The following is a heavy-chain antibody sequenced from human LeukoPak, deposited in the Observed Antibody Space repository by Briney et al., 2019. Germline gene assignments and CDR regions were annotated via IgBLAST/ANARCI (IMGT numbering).Heavy chain of an antibody. D-gene: IGHD3-16*01. CDR3: ARAPRGIFDY. CDR2: TYYRSKWYN. J-gene: IGHJ4*02. CDR1: GDTVSSNSAA. Sequence: SQTLSLTCAISGDTVSSNSAAWNWIRQSPPRGLEWLGRTYYRSKWYNDYAVSVKSRITVNPDTSKNQFSLQLSSVTPEDTAVYYCARAPRGIFDYWGQGTLVTVSS. V-gene: IGHV6-1*01.